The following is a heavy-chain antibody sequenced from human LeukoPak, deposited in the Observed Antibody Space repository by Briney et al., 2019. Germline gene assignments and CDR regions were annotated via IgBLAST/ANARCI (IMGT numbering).Heavy chain of an antibody. Sequence: GGSLRLSCAASGFTFSNYEMNWVRQAPGKGLEWVSYISSTSSTIYYADSVKGRFTISRDNAKNSLYLQMNSLRAEDTALYYCARDGSDYGGYYFDSWGQGTLVTVSS. J-gene: IGHJ4*02. D-gene: IGHD4-23*01. CDR2: ISSTSSTI. CDR1: GFTFSNYE. V-gene: IGHV3-48*03. CDR3: ARDGSDYGGYYFDS.